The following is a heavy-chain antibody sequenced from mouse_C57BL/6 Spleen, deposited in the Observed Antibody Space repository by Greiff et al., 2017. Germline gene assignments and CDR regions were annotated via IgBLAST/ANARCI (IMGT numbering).Heavy chain of an antibody. CDR1: GYTFTSYW. CDR3: ARGGLEGGFDY. J-gene: IGHJ2*01. Sequence: VQLQQPGAELVKPGASVKLSCKASGYTFTSYWMQWVKQRPGQGLEWIGEIDPSDSYTNYNQKFKGKATLTVDTSSSTAYMQLSSLTSEDSAVYYCARGGLEGGFDYWGQGTTLTVSS. CDR2: IDPSDSYT. D-gene: IGHD2-4*01. V-gene: IGHV1-50*01.